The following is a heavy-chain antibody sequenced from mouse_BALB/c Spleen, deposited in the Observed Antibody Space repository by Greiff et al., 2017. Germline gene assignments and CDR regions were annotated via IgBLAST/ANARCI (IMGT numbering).Heavy chain of an antibody. CDR2: ISDGGSYT. J-gene: IGHJ2*01. CDR1: GFTFSDYY. V-gene: IGHV5-4*02. CDR3: ARGQFITTPYFDY. D-gene: IGHD1-2*01. Sequence: EVQVVESGGGLVKPGGSLKLSCAASGFTFSDYYMYWVRQTPEKRLEWVATISDGGSYTYYPDSVKGRFTISRDNAKNNLYLQMSSLKSEDTAMYYCARGQFITTPYFDYWGQGTTLTVSS.